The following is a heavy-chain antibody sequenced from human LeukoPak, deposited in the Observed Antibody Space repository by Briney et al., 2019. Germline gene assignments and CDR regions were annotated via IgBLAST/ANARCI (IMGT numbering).Heavy chain of an antibody. Sequence: PSETLSLTCTVSGGSISSSSYYWGWIRQPPGKGLEWIGSIYYSGSTYYNPSLKSRVTISVDTSKNQFSLKLSSVTAADTAVYYCARAEYYDILTGYYNSLDAFDIWGQGTMVTVSS. J-gene: IGHJ3*02. D-gene: IGHD3-9*01. CDR3: ARAEYYDILTGYYNSLDAFDI. CDR2: IYYSGST. V-gene: IGHV4-39*07. CDR1: GGSISSSSYY.